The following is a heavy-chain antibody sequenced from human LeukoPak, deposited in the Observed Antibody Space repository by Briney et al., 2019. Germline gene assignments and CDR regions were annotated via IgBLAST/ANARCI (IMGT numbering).Heavy chain of an antibody. Sequence: SETLSLTCTLSGDSVTTTGYYWGWIRQPPGKGLEWIGTIYYSGNTYYNPSLKSRVTISVDTSKNQFSLRLSSVTAADTSVYYCARLGTYSNSADYWGQGTLVTVSS. CDR3: ARLGTYSNSADY. V-gene: IGHV4-39*01. D-gene: IGHD4-11*01. CDR1: GDSVTTTGYY. CDR2: IYYSGNT. J-gene: IGHJ4*02.